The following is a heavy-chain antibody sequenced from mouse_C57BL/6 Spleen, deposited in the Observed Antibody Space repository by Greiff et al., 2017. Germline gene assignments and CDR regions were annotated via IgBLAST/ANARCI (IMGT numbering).Heavy chain of an antibody. CDR1: GYTFTDYN. CDR3: ARKPEECCDV. J-gene: IGHJ1*03. CDR2: INPNNGGT. D-gene: IGHD6-1*01. Sequence: VQLQQSGPELVKPGASVKIPCKASGYTFTDYNMDWVKQSHGKSLEWIGDINPNNGGTIYNQKFKGKATLTVDKSSSTAYMELGSLTSEDTAVYYCARKPEECCDVWGTGTTVTASS. V-gene: IGHV1-18*01.